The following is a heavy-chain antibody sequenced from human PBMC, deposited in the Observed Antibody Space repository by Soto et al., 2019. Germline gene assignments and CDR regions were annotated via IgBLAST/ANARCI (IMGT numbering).Heavy chain of an antibody. J-gene: IGHJ6*02. CDR1: GFTFDDYT. CDR2: ISWDGGST. CDR3: AKDKEGYGSSDYYYGMDV. Sequence: LRLSCAASGFTFDDYTMHWVRQAPGKGLEWVSLISWDGGSTYYADSVKGRFTISRDNSKNSLYLQMNSLRTEDTALYYCAKDKEGYGSSDYYYGMDVWGQGTTVTVSS. V-gene: IGHV3-43*01. D-gene: IGHD5-18*01.